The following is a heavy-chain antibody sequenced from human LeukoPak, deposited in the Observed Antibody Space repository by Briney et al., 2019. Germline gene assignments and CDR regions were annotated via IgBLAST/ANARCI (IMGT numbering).Heavy chain of an antibody. D-gene: IGHD3-9*01. J-gene: IGHJ5*02. CDR2: IYYSGST. V-gene: IGHV4-59*01. CDR1: GGSISSYY. CDR3: ARDERGYDILTGYYNGWFDP. Sequence: SETLSLTCTVSGGSISSYYWSWIRQPPGKGLEWIGYIYYSGSTNYNPSLKSRVTISVDTSKNQSSLKLSSVTAADTAVYYCARDERGYDILTGYYNGWFDPWGQGTLVTVSS.